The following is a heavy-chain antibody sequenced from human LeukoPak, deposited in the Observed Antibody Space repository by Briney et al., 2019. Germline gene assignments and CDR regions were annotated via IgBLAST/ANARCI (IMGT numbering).Heavy chain of an antibody. CDR2: ISSSSSYI. Sequence: PGGSLRLSCAASGFTFSKAWMSWVRQAPGKGLEWVSSISSSSSYIYYADSVKGRFTISRDNAKNSLYLQMNSLRAEDTAVYYCASEGGWYGYWGQGTLVTVSS. V-gene: IGHV3-21*01. D-gene: IGHD6-19*01. CDR3: ASEGGWYGY. J-gene: IGHJ4*02. CDR1: GFTFSKAW.